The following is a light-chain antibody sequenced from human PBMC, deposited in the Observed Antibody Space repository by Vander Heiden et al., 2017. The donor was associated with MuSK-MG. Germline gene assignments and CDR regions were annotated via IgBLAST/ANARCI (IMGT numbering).Light chain of an antibody. J-gene: IGLJ2*01. CDR2: GKN. Sequence: SPVLTQDPAVSAAVAQTVRSTCEGDSRRRYFASWYRQKAGQAPVLVIYGKNKRPSGIPDRFSGSTSGNTASSLTITGAQAEDEADYYCTSRDSSGNHVVCGVGTKLTVL. V-gene: IGLV3-19*01. CDR3: TSRDSSGNHVV. CDR1: SRRRYF.